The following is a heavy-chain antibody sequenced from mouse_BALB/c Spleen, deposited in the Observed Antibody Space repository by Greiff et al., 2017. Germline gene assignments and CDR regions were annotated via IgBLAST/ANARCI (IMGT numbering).Heavy chain of an antibody. V-gene: IGHV5-6-4*01. Sequence: DVQLVESGGGLVKPGGSLKLSCAASGFTFSSYTMSWVRQTPEKRLEWVATISSGGSYTYYPDSVKGRFTISRDNAKNTLYLQMSSLKSEDTAMYYCTRDRDYGSSEDYFDYWGQGTTLTVSS. CDR2: ISSGGSYT. J-gene: IGHJ2*01. D-gene: IGHD1-1*01. CDR1: GFTFSSYT. CDR3: TRDRDYGSSEDYFDY.